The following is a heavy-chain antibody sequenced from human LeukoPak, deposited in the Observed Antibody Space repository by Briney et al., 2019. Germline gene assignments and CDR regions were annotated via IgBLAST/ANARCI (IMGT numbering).Heavy chain of an antibody. CDR2: INPNSGGT. Sequence: ASVKVSCKASGYTFTCYYMHWVRQAPGQGLEWMGRINPNSGGTNYAQKFQGRVTMTRDTSISTAYMELSRLRSDDTAVYYCARDRYYDGSSLSNWFDPWGQGTLVTVSS. CDR3: ARDRYYDGSSLSNWFDP. CDR1: GYTFTCYY. J-gene: IGHJ5*02. V-gene: IGHV1-2*06. D-gene: IGHD3-22*01.